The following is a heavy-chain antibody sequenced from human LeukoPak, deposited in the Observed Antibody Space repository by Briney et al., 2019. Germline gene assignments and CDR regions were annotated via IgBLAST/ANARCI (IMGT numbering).Heavy chain of an antibody. CDR2: ISAYNGNT. J-gene: IGHJ4*02. Sequence: AASVKVSCKASGYTFTSYGISWVRQAPGQGLEWMGWISAYNGNTNYAQKLQGRVTMTTDTSTSTAYMELRSLRSDDTAVYYCARSSCGGDCYSEKTLGYWGQGTLVTVSS. CDR3: ARSSCGGDCYSEKTLGY. CDR1: GYTFTSYG. D-gene: IGHD2-21*02. V-gene: IGHV1-18*01.